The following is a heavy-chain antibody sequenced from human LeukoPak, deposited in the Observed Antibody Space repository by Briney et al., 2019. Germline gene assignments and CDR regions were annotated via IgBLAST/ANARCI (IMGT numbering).Heavy chain of an antibody. CDR3: ASTNQPGYCSSTSCYTSHEYFQH. Sequence: SETPSLTCAVYGGSFSGYYWSWIRQPPGKGLEWIGEINHSGSTNYNPSLKSRVTISVDTSKNQFSLKLSSVTAADTAVYYCASTNQPGYCSSTSCYTSHEYFQHWGQGTLVTVSS. CDR1: GGSFSGYY. J-gene: IGHJ1*01. D-gene: IGHD2-2*02. CDR2: INHSGST. V-gene: IGHV4-34*01.